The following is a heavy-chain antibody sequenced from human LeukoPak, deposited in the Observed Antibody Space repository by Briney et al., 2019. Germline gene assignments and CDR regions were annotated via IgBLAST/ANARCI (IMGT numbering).Heavy chain of an antibody. D-gene: IGHD3-16*01. Sequence: GGSLRLSCTVSGFTVSSNSMSWVRQTPGKGLEWVSYISSSGTSLQYADSVKGRFTISRDNAENSLYLHMNSLRAEDTAVYYCVRDGRRDIAGVMRLFDYWGQGTLVTVSS. CDR2: ISSSGTSL. J-gene: IGHJ4*02. CDR3: VRDGRRDIAGVMRLFDY. V-gene: IGHV3-48*04. CDR1: GFTVSSNS.